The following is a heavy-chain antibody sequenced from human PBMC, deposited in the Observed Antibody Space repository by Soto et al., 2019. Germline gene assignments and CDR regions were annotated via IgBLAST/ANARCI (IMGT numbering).Heavy chain of an antibody. CDR2: ISGSGGST. D-gene: IGHD3-3*01. CDR1: GFTFSSYA. CDR3: AKERTGVTIFGVVNLDY. Sequence: GGSLRLSCAASGFTFSSYAMSWVRQAPGKGLEWVSAISGSGGSTYYADSVKGRFTISRDNSKNTLYLQMNSLRAEDTAVYYCAKERTGVTIFGVVNLDYWGQGTLVTVSS. V-gene: IGHV3-23*01. J-gene: IGHJ4*02.